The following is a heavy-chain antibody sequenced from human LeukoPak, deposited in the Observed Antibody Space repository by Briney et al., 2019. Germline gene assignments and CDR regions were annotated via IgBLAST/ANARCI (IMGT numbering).Heavy chain of an antibody. CDR2: INYWGHT. Sequence: SETLSLTCTVSGGSISGSNYHWGWIRQPPGKGLEWIGSINYWGHTYYNPSLESRVTISVDTSKNQFSLKVSSVTAADTALYYCAPTYSYTGGGYDYWGQGTLVTVSS. CDR1: GGSISGSNYH. D-gene: IGHD5-18*01. V-gene: IGHV4-39*01. CDR3: APTYSYTGGGYDY. J-gene: IGHJ4*02.